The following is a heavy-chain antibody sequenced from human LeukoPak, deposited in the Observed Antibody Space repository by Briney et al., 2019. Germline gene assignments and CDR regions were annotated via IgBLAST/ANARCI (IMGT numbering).Heavy chain of an antibody. CDR2: ISWNSGSI. CDR3: AKDRSPSSGSYLEYYFDY. D-gene: IGHD1-26*01. J-gene: IGHJ4*02. Sequence: GRSLRLSCAASGFTFDDYAMHWVRQAPGKGLEWVSGISWNSGSIGYADSVKGRFTISRDNAKNSLYLQMNCLRAEDTALYYCAKDRSPSSGSYLEYYFDYWGQGTLVTVSS. V-gene: IGHV3-9*01. CDR1: GFTFDDYA.